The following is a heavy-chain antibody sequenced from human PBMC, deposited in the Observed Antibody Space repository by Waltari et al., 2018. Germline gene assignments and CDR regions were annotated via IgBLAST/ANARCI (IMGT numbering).Heavy chain of an antibody. CDR3: ARSTAMPKGHWFDP. CDR2: IMHSGST. CDR1: GGSFSGYY. V-gene: IGHV4-34*12. Sequence: QVQLQQWGAGLLKPSETLSLTCAVYGGSFSGYYWSWIRQPPGKGLEWVGEIMHSGSTNYTPSLKSRVTISVDTSKNQFSLKLSSVTAADTAVYYCARSTAMPKGHWFDPWGQGTLVTVSS. J-gene: IGHJ5*02. D-gene: IGHD5-18*01.